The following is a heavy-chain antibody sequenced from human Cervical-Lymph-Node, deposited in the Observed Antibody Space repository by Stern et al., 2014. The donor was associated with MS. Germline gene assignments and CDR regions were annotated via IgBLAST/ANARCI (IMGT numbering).Heavy chain of an antibody. J-gene: IGHJ4*02. CDR2: INTNNGNP. D-gene: IGHD3-16*01. CDR3: ATFGGRLGGTFDY. Sequence: QEQLVQSGSELKKPGASLRVSCKASGYTFTASPLNWVRQAPGQGLEWMGWINTNNGNPTYALAFTGPLVFSSDTSVTTAYLQINSLKAEDTAVYYCATFGGRLGGTFDYWGQGTLLTVSS. V-gene: IGHV7-4-1*02. CDR1: GYTFTASP.